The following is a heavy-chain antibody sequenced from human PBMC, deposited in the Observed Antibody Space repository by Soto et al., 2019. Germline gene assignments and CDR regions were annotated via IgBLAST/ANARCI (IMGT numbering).Heavy chain of an antibody. Sequence: GPTLVNPTQPLTLTCTFSGFSLSTSVVGVGWIRQPPGKALEWLALIYWDGDKRYSPSLKSRLTITKDTSENQVVLTITNRDPVDTAKYYFPQRLKNPGTYSDFWSGHVVSYFDPRGQGPRVTVSS. V-gene: IGHV2-5*02. CDR2: IYWDGDK. J-gene: IGHJ4*02. CDR3: PQRLKNPGTYSDFWSGHVVSYFDP. D-gene: IGHD3-3*01. CDR1: GFSLSTSVVG.